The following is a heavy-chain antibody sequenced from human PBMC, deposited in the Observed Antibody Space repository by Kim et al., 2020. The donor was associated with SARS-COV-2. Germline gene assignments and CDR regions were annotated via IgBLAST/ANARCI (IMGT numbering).Heavy chain of an antibody. D-gene: IGHD3-9*01. J-gene: IGHJ1*01. CDR1: GFTFSSYG. CDR2: ISYDGSNK. CDR3: AKAHTLRYFDWLPVEYFQH. V-gene: IGHV3-30*18. Sequence: GGSLRLSCAASGFTFSSYGMHWVRQAPGKGLEWVAVISYDGSNKYYADSVKGRFTISRDNSKNTLYLQMNSLRAEDTAVYYCAKAHTLRYFDWLPVEYFQHWGQGTLVTVSS.